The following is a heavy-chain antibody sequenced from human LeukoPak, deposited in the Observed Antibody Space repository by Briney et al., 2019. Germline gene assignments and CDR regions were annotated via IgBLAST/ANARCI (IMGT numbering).Heavy chain of an antibody. V-gene: IGHV1-2*02. CDR1: GYTFTGYY. CDR3: ARLLEWSQARDY. Sequence: AXVKVSCKASGYTFTGYYMHWVRQAPGQGLEWMGWINPNSGGTNYAQKFQGRVTMTRDTSISTAYMELSRLRSDDTAVYYCARLLEWSQARDYWGQGTLVTVSS. J-gene: IGHJ4*02. D-gene: IGHD3-3*01. CDR2: INPNSGGT.